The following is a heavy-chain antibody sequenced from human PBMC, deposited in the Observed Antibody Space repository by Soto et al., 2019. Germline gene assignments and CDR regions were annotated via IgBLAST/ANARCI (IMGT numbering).Heavy chain of an antibody. J-gene: IGHJ4*02. Sequence: PGGSLRLSCEASGFVFKMYYMHWVRQVPENGPEWVSRISDDGKITTYADSVKDRFTISRDNAKDTLYLQLDNLRGDDTGLYYCIRGPRASSSGTGAYWGQGTQVTVSS. CDR3: IRGPRASSSGTGAY. V-gene: IGHV3-74*01. D-gene: IGHD2-2*01. CDR1: GFVFKMYY. CDR2: ISDDGKIT.